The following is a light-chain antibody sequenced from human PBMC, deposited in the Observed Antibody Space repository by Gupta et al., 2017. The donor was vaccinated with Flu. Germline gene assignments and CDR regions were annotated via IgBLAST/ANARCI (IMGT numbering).Light chain of an antibody. Sequence: SSLSASVGDRVTITCRASQSIRNYLNWYQQKPGEAPKLLVYRASSWQRGVTSRFSGSGYGTDFTLTISRRQPEDCTTYSCQQTDTIPLLTFGPGTKVDIK. V-gene: IGKV1-39*01. CDR3: QQTDTIPLLT. CDR2: RAS. J-gene: IGKJ3*01. CDR1: QSIRNY.